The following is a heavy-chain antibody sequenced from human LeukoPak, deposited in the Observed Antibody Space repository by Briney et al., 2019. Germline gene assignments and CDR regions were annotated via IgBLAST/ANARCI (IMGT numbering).Heavy chain of an antibody. D-gene: IGHD2-21*02. CDR1: GFTFINTYS. Sequence: GGSLRLSCAASGFTFINTYSMNWVRQAPGKGLEWVAHISLTTTTVSYADSVKGRFTMSRDNAKKSLSLQMNSLRAEDTAVYYCARDGDWAFDYWGQGTLLTVSS. J-gene: IGHJ4*02. V-gene: IGHV3-48*01. CDR3: ARDGDWAFDY. CDR2: ISLTTTTV.